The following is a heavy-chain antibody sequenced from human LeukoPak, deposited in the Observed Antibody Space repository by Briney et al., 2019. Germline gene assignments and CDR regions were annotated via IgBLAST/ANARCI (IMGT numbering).Heavy chain of an antibody. CDR2: IYYSGST. CDR1: GGSISSSSYY. J-gene: IGHJ4*02. V-gene: IGHV4-39*01. Sequence: PSETLSLTCTVSGGSISSSSYYWGWIRQPPGKGLEWIGSIYYSGSTYYNPSLKSRVTISVDTSKNQFSLKLSSVTAADTAVYYCARRPIAVAVGHYFDYWGQGTLVTVSS. CDR3: ARRPIAVAVGHYFDY. D-gene: IGHD6-19*01.